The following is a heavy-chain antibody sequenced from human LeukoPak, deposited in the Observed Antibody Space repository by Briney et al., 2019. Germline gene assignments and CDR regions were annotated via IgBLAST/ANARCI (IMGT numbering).Heavy chain of an antibody. CDR3: AKGASSSWYLVWFDP. CDR2: ISGSDGST. J-gene: IGHJ5*02. CDR1: GFSFSNYA. Sequence: PGGSLRLSCAASGFSFSNYAMSWVRQPPGKGLEWVSGISGSDGSTHSANSVKGRCSISREKSNNTVYLQMNSLRAEDTAVYYCAKGASSSWYLVWFDPWGQGTLATVSS. V-gene: IGHV3-23*01. D-gene: IGHD6-13*01.